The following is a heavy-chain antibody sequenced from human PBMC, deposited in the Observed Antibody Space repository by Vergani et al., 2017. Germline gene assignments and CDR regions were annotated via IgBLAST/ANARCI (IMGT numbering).Heavy chain of an antibody. D-gene: IGHD3-10*01. CDR1: GFTFTRSA. CDR2: IVVGSGNT. J-gene: IGHJ3*02. Sequence: QMQLVQSGPEVKKPGTSVKVSCKASGFTFTRSAMQRVRQARGQRLEWIGWIVVGSGNTNYAQKFQERVTITRDMSTSTAYMELSSLRSEDTAVYYCAAAVGRTARGAFDIWGQGTMVTVSS. CDR3: AAAVGRTARGAFDI. V-gene: IGHV1-58*02.